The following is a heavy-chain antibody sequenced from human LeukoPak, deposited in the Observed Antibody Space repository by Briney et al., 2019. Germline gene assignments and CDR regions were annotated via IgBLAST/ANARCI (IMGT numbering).Heavy chain of an antibody. V-gene: IGHV4-34*01. J-gene: IGHJ4*02. Sequence: KTSETLSLTCAVYGGSFSGYYWCWIRQPPGKGLEWIGEINHSGSTNYNPSLKSRVTISVDTSKNQFSLKLSSVTAADTAVYYCARGRGKRIQLWLNRNYFDCWGQGTLVTVSS. CDR3: ARGRGKRIQLWLNRNYFDC. D-gene: IGHD5-18*01. CDR2: INHSGST. CDR1: GGSFSGYY.